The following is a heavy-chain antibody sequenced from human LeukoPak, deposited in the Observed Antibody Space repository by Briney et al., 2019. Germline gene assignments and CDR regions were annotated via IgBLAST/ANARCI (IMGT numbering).Heavy chain of an antibody. D-gene: IGHD6-13*01. Sequence: SQTLSLTCAISGDSVSSNSAAWNCIRQSPSRGLEWLGRTYYRSKWYYDYAVSVKSRITINPDTSKNQFSLKLSSVTAADTAVYYCARARVNIAAAGSWVFQRGSWFDPWGQGTLVTVSS. CDR2: TYYRSKWYY. J-gene: IGHJ5*02. CDR1: GDSVSSNSAA. V-gene: IGHV6-1*01. CDR3: ARARVNIAAAGSWVFQRGSWFDP.